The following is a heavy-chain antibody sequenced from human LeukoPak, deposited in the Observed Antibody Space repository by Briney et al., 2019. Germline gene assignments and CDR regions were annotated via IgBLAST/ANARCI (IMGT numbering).Heavy chain of an antibody. D-gene: IGHD3-22*01. Sequence: ASVKVSCKASGHTLTEISMHWVRQAPGQGFEWMGGVDPEDGETIYAQKFQGRVTMTDDPSTDTAYMELSRLRSEDTAVYYCVTHFDSSGPDAFDIWGQGTMVTVSS. J-gene: IGHJ3*02. V-gene: IGHV1-24*01. CDR1: GHTLTEIS. CDR3: VTHFDSSGPDAFDI. CDR2: VDPEDGET.